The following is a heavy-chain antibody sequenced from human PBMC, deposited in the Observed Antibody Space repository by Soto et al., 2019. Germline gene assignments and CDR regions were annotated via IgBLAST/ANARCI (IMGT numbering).Heavy chain of an antibody. D-gene: IGHD6-13*01. V-gene: IGHV4-59*01. Sequence: SDTLSLTCTVSGGSISSYYWSWIRQPPGKGLEWIGYIYYSGSTNYNPSLKSRVTISVDTSKNQFSLKLSSVTAADTAVYYCAREAAAGPFDYWGQGTLVTVSS. CDR1: GGSISSYY. CDR3: AREAAAGPFDY. CDR2: IYYSGST. J-gene: IGHJ4*02.